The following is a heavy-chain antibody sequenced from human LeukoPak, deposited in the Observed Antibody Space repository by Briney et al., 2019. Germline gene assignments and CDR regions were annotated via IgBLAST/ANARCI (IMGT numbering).Heavy chain of an antibody. V-gene: IGHV1-69*05. CDR1: GGTFRPYA. D-gene: IGHD5-24*01. CDR3: ARDEMATIPLGY. CDR2: IIPIFGTA. Sequence: GASVKVSCKASGGTFRPYAISWVRQAPGQGLEWMGRIIPIFGTANYAQKFQGRVTITTDESTSTAYMELSSLRSEDTAVYYCARDEMATIPLGYWGQGTLVTVSS. J-gene: IGHJ4*02.